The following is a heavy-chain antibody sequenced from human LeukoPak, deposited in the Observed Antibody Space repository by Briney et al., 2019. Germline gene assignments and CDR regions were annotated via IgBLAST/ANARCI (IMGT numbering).Heavy chain of an antibody. Sequence: GGSLRLSCAASGFTFSSYWMHWVRQVPGEGPVWISRISTDGTTTTYADSVKGRFTISRDNAKNTLYLQMNSLRAEDTAVYYCARATLTSLVVISSYWGQGTLVTVSS. J-gene: IGHJ4*02. V-gene: IGHV3-74*01. CDR2: ISTDGTTT. CDR3: ARATLTSLVVISSY. CDR1: GFTFSSYW. D-gene: IGHD3-22*01.